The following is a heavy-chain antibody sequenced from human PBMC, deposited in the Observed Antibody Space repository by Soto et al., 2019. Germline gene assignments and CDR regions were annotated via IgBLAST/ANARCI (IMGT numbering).Heavy chain of an antibody. CDR3: ARDRGTSTVYYYYGMDV. CDR2: IYYSGST. V-gene: IGHV4-31*03. CDR1: GGSISSGGYY. D-gene: IGHD1-1*01. J-gene: IGHJ6*02. Sequence: PSETLSLTCTVSGGSISSGGYYWSWIRQHPGKGLEWIGYIYYSGSTYYNPSLKSRVTIPVDTSKNQFSLKLSSVTAADTAVYYCARDRGTSTVYYYYGMDVWGQGTTVTVSS.